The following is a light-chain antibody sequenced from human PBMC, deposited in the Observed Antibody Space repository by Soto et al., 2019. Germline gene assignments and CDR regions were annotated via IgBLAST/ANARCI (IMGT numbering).Light chain of an antibody. CDR1: QSISTTY. CDR3: QQYGSSFPIT. J-gene: IGKJ5*01. Sequence: EIVLTQSPGTLSLSPGERATLSCRASQSISTTYLAWYQQKAGQAPRLLIYGESDRATGIPDRFGGSGSGTEFTLPISRMEPEDYAVYYCQQYGSSFPITFGQGTRLEIK. V-gene: IGKV3-20*01. CDR2: GES.